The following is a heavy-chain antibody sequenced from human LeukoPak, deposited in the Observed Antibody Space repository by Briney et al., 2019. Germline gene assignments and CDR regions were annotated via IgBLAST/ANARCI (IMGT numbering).Heavy chain of an antibody. V-gene: IGHV4-59*01. CDR3: ARIAVAAPSYYYYGMDV. J-gene: IGHJ6*02. D-gene: IGHD6-19*01. CDR1: GGSISSYY. CDR2: IYYSGST. Sequence: PSEILSLTCTVSGGSISSYYWSWIRQPPGKGLEWIGYIYYSGSTNYNPSLKSRVTISVDTSKNQFSLKLSSVTAADTAVYYCARIAVAAPSYYYYGMDVWGQGTTVTVSS.